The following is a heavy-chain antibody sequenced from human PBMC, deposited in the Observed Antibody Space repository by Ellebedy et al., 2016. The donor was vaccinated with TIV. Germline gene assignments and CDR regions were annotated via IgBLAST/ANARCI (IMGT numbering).Heavy chain of an antibody. V-gene: IGHV4-39*01. CDR1: GGSISSSSYY. Sequence: MPSETLSLTCTVSGGSISSSSYYWGWIRQPPGKGLEWIGSIYYSGSTYYNPSLKSRVTISVDTSKNQFSLKLSSVTAADTAVYYCARSKLVIAYYYYGMDVWGQGTTVTVSS. J-gene: IGHJ6*02. CDR2: IYYSGST. CDR3: ARSKLVIAYYYYGMDV. D-gene: IGHD6-6*01.